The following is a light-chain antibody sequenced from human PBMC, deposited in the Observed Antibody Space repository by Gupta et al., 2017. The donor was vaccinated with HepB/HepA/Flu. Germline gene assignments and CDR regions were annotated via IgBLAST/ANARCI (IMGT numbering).Light chain of an antibody. CDR3: QSYNISLSAWV. J-gene: IGLJ3*02. Sequence: QSVLTQPPSVSGAPGQRVTISCTGSRSNIGAGYDVHWSQQLPGAVPKLLIYGDSNRPSGVPDRFSVSKSGTSASLAITGLQAEDEAYYYCQSYNISLSAWVFGGGTKLTGL. V-gene: IGLV1-40*01. CDR1: RSNIGAGYD. CDR2: GDS.